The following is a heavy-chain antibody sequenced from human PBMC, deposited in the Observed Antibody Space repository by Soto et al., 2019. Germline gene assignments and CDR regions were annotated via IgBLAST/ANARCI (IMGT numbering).Heavy chain of an antibody. D-gene: IGHD1-26*01. V-gene: IGHV3-30*03. CDR3: ATYSGSYLGY. CDR2: ISYDGSNK. Sequence: GGSLRLSCAASGFTFSSYGMHWVRQAPGKGLEWVAVISYDGSNKYYADSVKGRFTISRDNSKNTLYLQMNSLRAEDTAVYYCATYSGSYLGYWGQGTLVTVSS. CDR1: GFTFSSYG. J-gene: IGHJ4*02.